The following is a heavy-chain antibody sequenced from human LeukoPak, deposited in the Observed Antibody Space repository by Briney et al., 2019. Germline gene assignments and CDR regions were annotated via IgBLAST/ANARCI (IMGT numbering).Heavy chain of an antibody. CDR2: ISYSGST. D-gene: IGHD3-22*01. CDR1: GGSISSGTYY. V-gene: IGHV4-31*03. Sequence: SETLSLTCTVSGGSISSGTYYWNWIRQHPGKGLEWIAYISYSGSTYYNPSLKSRVTMSVDTSKSQFSLKLSSVTAADTAVYYCARSRYDGSGYWDYWGQGTLVTVSS. CDR3: ARSRYDGSGYWDY. J-gene: IGHJ4*02.